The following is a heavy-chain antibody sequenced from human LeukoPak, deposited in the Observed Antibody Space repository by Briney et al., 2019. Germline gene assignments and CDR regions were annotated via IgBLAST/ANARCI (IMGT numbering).Heavy chain of an antibody. V-gene: IGHV1-69*05. CDR1: GGTFSSYA. CDR2: IIPIFGTA. CDR3: ARDRPSKRGYSYGYLDY. J-gene: IGHJ4*02. D-gene: IGHD5-18*01. Sequence: SVKVSCKASGGTFSSYAISWVRQAPGQGLEWMGGIIPIFGTANYAQKFQGRVTMTRDTSTSTVYMELGSLRSEDTAVYYCARDRPSKRGYSYGYLDYWGQGTLVTVSS.